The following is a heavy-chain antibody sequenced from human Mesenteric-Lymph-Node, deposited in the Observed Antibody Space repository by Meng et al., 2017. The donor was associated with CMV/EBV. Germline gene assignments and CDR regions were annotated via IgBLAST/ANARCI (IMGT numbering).Heavy chain of an antibody. Sequence: GESLKISCAASGFTFSSYGMHWVRQAPGKGLEWASAISTSGGTTTYADSVKGRFTISRDNSKNTLYLQMNSLRAEDTAVYYCARELGGGDYDFWSGYYTLYYYYGMDVWGQGTTVTVSS. V-gene: IGHV3-23*01. CDR3: ARELGGGDYDFWSGYYTLYYYYGMDV. CDR1: GFTFSSYG. CDR2: ISTSGGTT. J-gene: IGHJ6*02. D-gene: IGHD3-3*01.